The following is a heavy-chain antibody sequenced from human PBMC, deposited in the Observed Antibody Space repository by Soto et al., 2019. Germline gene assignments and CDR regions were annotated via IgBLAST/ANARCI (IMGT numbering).Heavy chain of an antibody. J-gene: IGHJ3*01. CDR2: IYSDGTST. D-gene: IGHD1-26*01. Sequence: EVQLVESGGGLVQPGESLRLSCAASGFIFDYYWMHWVRQAPGKGLVWVSRIYSDGTSTTYADSVKGRFTISRDNAKNTVSLQMNSLRADDTAVYYCARGDRGAFDLWGQGTVVTVSS. CDR3: ARGDRGAFDL. V-gene: IGHV3-74*01. CDR1: GFIFDYYW.